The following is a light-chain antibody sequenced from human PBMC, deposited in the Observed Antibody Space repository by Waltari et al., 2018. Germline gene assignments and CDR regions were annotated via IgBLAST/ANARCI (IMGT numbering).Light chain of an antibody. CDR2: WAS. CDR1: QTVLYSLNKKNY. CDR3: QQYYSNSIT. J-gene: IGKJ5*01. Sequence: DIVMTQSPDSLAVSLGERATINCKSSQTVLYSLNKKNYLAWYQQKPGQPPKLLFYWASTRESGVPDRFTGSGSGTYFTLTISSLQAEDVAVYYCQQYYSNSITFGQGTRLEIK. V-gene: IGKV4-1*01.